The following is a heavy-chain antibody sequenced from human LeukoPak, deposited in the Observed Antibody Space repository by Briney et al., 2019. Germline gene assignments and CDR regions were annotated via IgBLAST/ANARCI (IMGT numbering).Heavy chain of an antibody. Sequence: SETLSLTCPVSGGSIRSHYWHWIRQPPAKGLEWMGQIYHSGTTKYNPSLKSRVTISVDTSKNQFSLKLSSVTAADAAVYYCARAYGDDYYYYMDVWGKGTTVTVSS. V-gene: IGHV4-59*11. CDR3: ARAYGDDYYYYMDV. CDR2: IYHSGTT. J-gene: IGHJ6*03. D-gene: IGHD4-17*01. CDR1: GGSIRSHY.